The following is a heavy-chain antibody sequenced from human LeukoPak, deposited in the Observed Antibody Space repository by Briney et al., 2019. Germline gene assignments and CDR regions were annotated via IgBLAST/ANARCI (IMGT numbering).Heavy chain of an antibody. CDR1: GGSISSSNW. J-gene: IGHJ4*02. CDR3: ALVYCGGDCYFPRGPIDY. Sequence: PSETLSLTCAVSGGSISSSNWWSWVRQPPGKGLEWIGEIYRSGSTNYNPSLKSRVTISVDKSKNQFSLKLSSVTAADTAVYYCALVYCGGDCYFPRGPIDYWGQGTLVTVSS. V-gene: IGHV4-4*02. CDR2: IYRSGST. D-gene: IGHD2-21*02.